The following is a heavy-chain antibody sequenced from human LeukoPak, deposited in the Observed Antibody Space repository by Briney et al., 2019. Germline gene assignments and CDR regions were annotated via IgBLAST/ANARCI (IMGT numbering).Heavy chain of an antibody. D-gene: IGHD1-26*01. CDR1: GFTFSSYA. Sequence: GGSLRLSCAASGFTFSSYAMHWVRQAPGKGLEWVAVISYDGSNKYYADSVKGRFTISRDNSKNTLYLQMNSLRAEDTAVYYCARDPMGVSSGSYSPEMQNYYYGMDVWGQGTTVTVSS. CDR3: ARDPMGVSSGSYSPEMQNYYYGMDV. J-gene: IGHJ6*02. CDR2: ISYDGSNK. V-gene: IGHV3-30-3*01.